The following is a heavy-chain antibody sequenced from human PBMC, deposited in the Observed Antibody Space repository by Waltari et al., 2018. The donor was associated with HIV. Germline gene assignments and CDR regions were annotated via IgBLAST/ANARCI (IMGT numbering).Heavy chain of an antibody. CDR3: ARSVYSYGYLTYYYGMDV. Sequence: EVQLVESGGGLVKPGGSLRLSCAASGFTFSSYSMNWVRQAPGKGVEGVSAHSSSRSYIDYAGSVKGRFTISRDNAKNSLYLQMNSLRAEDTAVYYGARSVYSYGYLTYYYGMDVWGQGTTVTVSS. CDR1: GFTFSSYS. CDR2: HSSSRSYI. V-gene: IGHV3-21*01. J-gene: IGHJ6*02. D-gene: IGHD5-18*01.